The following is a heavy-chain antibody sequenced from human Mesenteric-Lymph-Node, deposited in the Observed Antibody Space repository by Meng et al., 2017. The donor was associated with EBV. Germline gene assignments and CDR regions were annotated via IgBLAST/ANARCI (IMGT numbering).Heavy chain of an antibody. CDR3: AGASDISGYYGGLDY. V-gene: IGHV4-4*02. CDR2: IYHSGRT. Sequence: QVQLQESGPGLVKPSGTLSLTCTASGGSSTRITWWNWVRQPPGKGLEWIGEIYHSGRTNCKPSLQSRVTMSVDKSQNHFSLKLTSVTAADTAVYYCAGASDISGYYGGLDYWGQGILVTVSS. J-gene: IGHJ4*02. D-gene: IGHD3-22*01. CDR1: GGSSTRITW.